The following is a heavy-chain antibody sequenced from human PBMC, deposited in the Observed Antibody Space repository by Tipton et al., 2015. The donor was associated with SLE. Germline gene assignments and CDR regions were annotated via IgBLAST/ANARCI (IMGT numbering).Heavy chain of an antibody. Sequence: QVQLVQSGAEVKNPGASVKVSCKASAYTFTTYSISWVRQAPGQGLEWMGWISTYNGNTNYAQKLRGRVTMTTDTSTSTAYMELRSLRSDDTAVYYCARAVTTGLYWYFDLWGRGTLVTVSS. V-gene: IGHV1-18*01. CDR3: ARAVTTGLYWYFDL. D-gene: IGHD4-17*01. CDR2: ISTYNGNT. CDR1: AYTFTTYS. J-gene: IGHJ2*01.